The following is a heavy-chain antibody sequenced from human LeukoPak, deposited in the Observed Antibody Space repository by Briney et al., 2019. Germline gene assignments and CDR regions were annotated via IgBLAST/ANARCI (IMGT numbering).Heavy chain of an antibody. CDR1: GYTFTGYY. D-gene: IGHD3-9*01. CDR2: INPNSGGT. J-gene: IGHJ6*03. Sequence: ASVKVSCKASGYTFTGYYMQWVRQAPGQGLEWVGWINPNSGGTNYAQKLQGRVTMTRDTSISTAYMELSRLRSDDTAVYYCARDGVYDILTGYFAHGYYYYMDVWGKGTTVTVSS. CDR3: ARDGVYDILTGYFAHGYYYYMDV. V-gene: IGHV1-2*02.